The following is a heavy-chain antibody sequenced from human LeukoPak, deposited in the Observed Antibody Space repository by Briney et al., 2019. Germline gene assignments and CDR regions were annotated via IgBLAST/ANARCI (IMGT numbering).Heavy chain of an antibody. D-gene: IGHD3-22*01. V-gene: IGHV3-30-3*01. J-gene: IGHJ4*02. CDR1: GFTFGSYA. CDR3: ARGPDYYDRSGSIDY. CDR2: ISYDGSNK. Sequence: GGSLRLSCAASGFTFGSYAMHWVRQAPGKGLEWVAVISYDGSNKYYADSVKGRFTISRDNSKNTLYLQMNGLRAEDTAVYYCARGPDYYDRSGSIDYWGQGTLVTVSS.